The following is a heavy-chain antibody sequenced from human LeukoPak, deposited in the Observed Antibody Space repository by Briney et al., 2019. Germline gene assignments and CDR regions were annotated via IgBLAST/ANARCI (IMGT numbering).Heavy chain of an antibody. CDR3: AKDRQGREWLRLNSVGMDV. D-gene: IGHD5-12*01. CDR1: GFTFSSYG. CDR2: ISYDGSNK. J-gene: IGHJ6*02. V-gene: IGHV3-30*18. Sequence: GGSQRLSCAASGFTFSSYGMHGVRQAPGKGLEGVAVISYDGSNKYYADSVKGRFTTSRDNSKNTLYLQMNSLRAEDTAVYYCAKDRQGREWLRLNSVGMDVWGQGTTVTVSS.